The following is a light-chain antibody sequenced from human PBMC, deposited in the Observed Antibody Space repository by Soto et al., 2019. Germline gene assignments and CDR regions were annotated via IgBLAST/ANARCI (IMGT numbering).Light chain of an antibody. V-gene: IGKV3-15*01. Sequence: EIVMTQSPATLSMSLGERATLSCRASQSVSSNLAWYQQKPGQAPRLLIYGASTRATGIPASFSGSGSGTEFTLTISSLQSEDFAVYYCQHYNDWPTFGQGTKVDIK. CDR2: GAS. CDR3: QHYNDWPT. CDR1: QSVSSN. J-gene: IGKJ1*01.